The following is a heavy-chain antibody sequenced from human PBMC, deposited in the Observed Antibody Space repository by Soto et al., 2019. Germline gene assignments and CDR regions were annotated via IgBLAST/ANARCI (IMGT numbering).Heavy chain of an antibody. CDR2: VKDGGHT. J-gene: IGHJ4*02. D-gene: IGHD5-12*01. Sequence: QVQLQQWGAGLLKPSETLSLNCAVNGGSLSGYYWSWIRQPPGKGLEWIGEVKDGGHTNYSPSLRGRVTISTDTSTNQFSLRMNSVTAADTGVYSCARGQEGVVATHWDQGSLVTVSS. CDR1: GGSLSGYY. CDR3: ARGQEGVVATH. V-gene: IGHV4-34*01.